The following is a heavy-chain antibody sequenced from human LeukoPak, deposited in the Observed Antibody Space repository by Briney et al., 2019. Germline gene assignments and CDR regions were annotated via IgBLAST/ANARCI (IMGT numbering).Heavy chain of an antibody. CDR1: GYTFTGYY. J-gene: IGHJ6*02. CDR2: INPNSGGT. Sequence: ASVKVSCKASGYTFTGYYMHWVRQAPGQGLEWMGWINPNSGGTNYAQKFQGRVTMTRDTSISTAYMELSRLRSDDTAVYYCARDLNGGYVSYFYYYYGMDVWGQGTTVTVSS. V-gene: IGHV1-2*02. CDR3: ARDLNGGYVSYFYYYYGMDV. D-gene: IGHD5-12*01.